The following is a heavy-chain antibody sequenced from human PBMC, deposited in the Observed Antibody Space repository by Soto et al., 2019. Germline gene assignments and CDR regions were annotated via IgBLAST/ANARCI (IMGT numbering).Heavy chain of an antibody. V-gene: IGHV1-8*01. Sequence: ASVKVYFKGSGYTFTSYDINWVRQATGQGLEWMGWMNPNSGNTGYAQKFQGRVTMTRNTSISTAYMELSSLRSEDTAVYYCARGLRFLEWFRYYYGMDVWGQGTTVTVSS. J-gene: IGHJ6*02. CDR3: ARGLRFLEWFRYYYGMDV. CDR2: MNPNSGNT. D-gene: IGHD3-3*01. CDR1: GYTFTSYD.